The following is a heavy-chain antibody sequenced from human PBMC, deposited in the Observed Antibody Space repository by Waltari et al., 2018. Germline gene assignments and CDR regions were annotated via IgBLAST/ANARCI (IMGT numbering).Heavy chain of an antibody. Sequence: QVQLVQSGAEVKRPGSSVNVSCKASGGTLNAIFWVRQAPGQGLELMGGIVPDLRITNYPQKFEDRVIITADTSTNTAYMELRSLRSDDTAVYYCGRDRGVDTVWFWGQGTLVTVSS. CDR2: IVPDLRIT. J-gene: IGHJ4*02. CDR1: GGTLNA. V-gene: IGHV1-69*04. D-gene: IGHD5-18*01. CDR3: GRDRGVDTVWF.